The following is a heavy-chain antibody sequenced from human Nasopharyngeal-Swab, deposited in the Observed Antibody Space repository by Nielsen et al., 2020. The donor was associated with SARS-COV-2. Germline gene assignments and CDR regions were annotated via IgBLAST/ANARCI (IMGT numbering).Heavy chain of an antibody. Sequence: ASVKVSCKASTSTFNAYYIHWVRQAPGQGLEWMGRINPTTGGTLYTQTFEGRVTMTTDTSTSTTYMELRGLTSDDTAVYYCTRALSGGYDFWGQGALVTVSP. CDR1: TSTFNAYY. J-gene: IGHJ4*02. D-gene: IGHD2-15*01. CDR3: TRALSGGYDF. CDR2: INPTTGGT. V-gene: IGHV1-2*06.